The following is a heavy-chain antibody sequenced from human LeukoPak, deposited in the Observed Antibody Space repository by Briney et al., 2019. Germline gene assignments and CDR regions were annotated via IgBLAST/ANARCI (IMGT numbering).Heavy chain of an antibody. J-gene: IGHJ6*03. CDR2: IYTSGST. CDR1: GGSISSGSYY. CDR3: ARQGGEYYYYYMDV. Sequence: SETLSLTCTVSGGSISSGSYYWSWIRQPAGKGLEWIGRIYTSGSTNYNPSLKSRVTISVDTSKNQFPLKLSSVTAADTAVYYCARQGGEYYYYYMDVWGKGTTVTISS. D-gene: IGHD3-16*01. V-gene: IGHV4-61*02.